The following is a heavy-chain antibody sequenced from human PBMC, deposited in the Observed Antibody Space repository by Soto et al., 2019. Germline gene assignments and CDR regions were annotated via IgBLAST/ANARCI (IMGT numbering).Heavy chain of an antibody. CDR3: SKYFDD. CDR2: ITSNGEST. CDR1: GFTFSSYA. V-gene: IGHV3-64D*06. Sequence: EVQLVESGGGLVQPGGSLRLSCLGSGFTFSSYALHWVRQAPGKALEYVSTITSNGESTYYADSVKGRFTISRDTSKNTLYLQMSSLRPEDTAVYYCSKYFDDWGQGTLVTVSS. J-gene: IGHJ4*02.